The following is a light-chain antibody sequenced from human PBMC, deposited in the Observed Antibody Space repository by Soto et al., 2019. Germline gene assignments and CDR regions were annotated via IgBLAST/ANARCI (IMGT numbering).Light chain of an antibody. CDR1: QSVSSS. V-gene: IGKV3D-15*01. J-gene: IGKJ4*01. Sequence: EIVVTQSPATLSVSPGERVTLSCRASQSVSSSLAWYQQRPGQAPRLLIYDASSRATGIPARFSGSASGTEFTLTITSLQSEDFAVYYCQHYANWPLTFGGGTKVDIK. CDR2: DAS. CDR3: QHYANWPLT.